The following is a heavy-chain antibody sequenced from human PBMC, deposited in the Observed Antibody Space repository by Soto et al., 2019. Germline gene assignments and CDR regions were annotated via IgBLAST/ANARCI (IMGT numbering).Heavy chain of an antibody. Sequence: EVHLVESGGGLVQPGGSLRLSCAASGFSVSNNYMSWIRQAPGKGLEWLSVTYGAGDTSYADSAKGRFTISRDHSKNTLILQMNSLRLEDTAVYYCVRDPQGPETMVRGVNYFDSWGQGALVTVSS. V-gene: IGHV3-66*01. CDR3: VRDPQGPETMVRGVNYFDS. D-gene: IGHD3-10*01. CDR2: TYGAGDT. CDR1: GFSVSNNY. J-gene: IGHJ4*02.